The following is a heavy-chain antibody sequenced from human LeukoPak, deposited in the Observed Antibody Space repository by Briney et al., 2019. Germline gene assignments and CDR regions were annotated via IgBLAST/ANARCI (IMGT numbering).Heavy chain of an antibody. V-gene: IGHV4-31*03. Sequence: PSETLSLTCTVSGGSISSGGYYWSWIRQHPGKGLEWIGYIYYSGSTYYNPSLKSRVTISVDTSKNRFSLKLSSVTAADTAVYYCAREASGYDPYYYYYYMDVWGKGTTVTVSS. J-gene: IGHJ6*03. CDR3: AREASGYDPYYYYYYMDV. CDR1: GGSISSGGYY. D-gene: IGHD5-12*01. CDR2: IYYSGST.